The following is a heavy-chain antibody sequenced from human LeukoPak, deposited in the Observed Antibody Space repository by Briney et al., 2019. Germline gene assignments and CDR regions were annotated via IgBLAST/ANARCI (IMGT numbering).Heavy chain of an antibody. J-gene: IGHJ4*02. Sequence: SETLSLTCSVSGGSISSSSYYWDWIRQPPGKGLEWIGSIYFSGRTYYNPSLKSRVTISVDTSKNQFSLKLSSVTAADTAVYYCARRGAGYEYYFDYWGQGTLVTVSS. V-gene: IGHV4-39*07. D-gene: IGHD3-9*01. CDR1: GGSISSSSYY. CDR2: IYFSGRT. CDR3: ARRGAGYEYYFDY.